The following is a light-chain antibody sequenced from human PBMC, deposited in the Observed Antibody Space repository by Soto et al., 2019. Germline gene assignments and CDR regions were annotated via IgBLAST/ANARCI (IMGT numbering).Light chain of an antibody. V-gene: IGKV3-15*01. J-gene: IGKJ1*01. Sequence: EIVMTQSPATLSVSPGESATLSCRASQTVGSQLACFQEKPGQAPRLLIYGASTRATGIPARFSASGSGTEFTLTTSSLQCEDFGTYYCEQYSHWWTFGQGTKVEN. CDR2: GAS. CDR1: QTVGSQ. CDR3: EQYSHWWT.